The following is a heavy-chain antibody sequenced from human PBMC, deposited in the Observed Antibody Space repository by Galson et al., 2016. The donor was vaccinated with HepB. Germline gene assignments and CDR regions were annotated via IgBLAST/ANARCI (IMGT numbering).Heavy chain of an antibody. V-gene: IGHV4-4*02. J-gene: IGHJ4*02. CDR2: TLESGKA. Sequence: SETLSLTCAVSTGAISNTFWWTWLRQTPGKGPEWIGETLESGKANYDPSLRSRVTISFDKSNNQFFLTLTSVTAADTAVYFCATVRVGCSDTSCYFESWGQGTLVTVSS. D-gene: IGHD2-2*01. CDR1: TGAISNTFW. CDR3: ATVRVGCSDTSCYFES.